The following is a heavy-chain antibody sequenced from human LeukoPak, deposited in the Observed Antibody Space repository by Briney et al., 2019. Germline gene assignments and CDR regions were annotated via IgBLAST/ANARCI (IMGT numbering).Heavy chain of an antibody. CDR2: IYHTGST. V-gene: IGHV4-59*01. Sequence: SETLSLTCTVPGGSITNYYWSWVRQPPGQGLEWIAYIYHTGSTNYNPSLKSRVTISIDTSKNQFSLNLSSVTAADTAIYYCARGPTRYYFDYWGQGTLVTASS. CDR3: ARGPTRYYFDY. CDR1: GGSITNYY. J-gene: IGHJ4*02.